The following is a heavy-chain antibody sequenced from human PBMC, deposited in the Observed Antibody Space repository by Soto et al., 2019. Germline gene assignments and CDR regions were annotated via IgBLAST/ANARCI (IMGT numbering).Heavy chain of an antibody. CDR2: ISAYNGNT. Sequence: AASVKVSCKASGYTFTSYGISWVRQAPGQGLEWMGWISAYNGNTNYAQKLQGRVTMTTDTSTSTAYMELRSLRSDDTAVYYCARDRYDFWSGYRDLFGMDVWGQGTPVTVSS. CDR1: GYTFTSYG. V-gene: IGHV1-18*04. J-gene: IGHJ6*02. D-gene: IGHD3-3*01. CDR3: ARDRYDFWSGYRDLFGMDV.